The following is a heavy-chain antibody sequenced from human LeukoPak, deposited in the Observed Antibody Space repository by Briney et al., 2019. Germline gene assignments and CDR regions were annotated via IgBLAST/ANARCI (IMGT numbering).Heavy chain of an antibody. Sequence: PSETLSLTCTVSGYSIGSGYFWGWVRQAPGKGLEWVSYISSSGSTIYYADSVKGRFTISRDNAKNSLYLQMNSLRAEDTAVYYCARDQENYGGAFDIWGQGTMVTVSS. D-gene: IGHD1-7*01. V-gene: IGHV3-11*04. CDR3: ARDQENYGGAFDI. J-gene: IGHJ3*02. CDR1: GYSIGSGYF. CDR2: ISSSGSTI.